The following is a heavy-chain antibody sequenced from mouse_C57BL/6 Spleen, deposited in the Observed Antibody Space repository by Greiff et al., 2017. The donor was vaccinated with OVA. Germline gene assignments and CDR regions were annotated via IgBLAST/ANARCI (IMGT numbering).Heavy chain of an antibody. V-gene: IGHV3-6*01. Sequence: EVKLLESGPGLVKPSQSLSLTCSVTGYSITSGYYWNWIRQFPGNKLEWMGYISYDGSNNYNPSLKNRISITRDTSKNQFFLKLNSVTTEDTATYYCARDRGYGSPFDYWGQGTTLTVSS. CDR1: GYSITSGYY. CDR2: ISYDGSN. CDR3: ARDRGYGSPFDY. D-gene: IGHD1-1*01. J-gene: IGHJ2*01.